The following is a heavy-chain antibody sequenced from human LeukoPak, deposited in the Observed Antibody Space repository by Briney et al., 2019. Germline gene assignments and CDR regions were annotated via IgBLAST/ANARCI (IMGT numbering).Heavy chain of an antibody. V-gene: IGHV3-7*03. CDR3: ARDSLIQYGSGSYWGFDY. J-gene: IGHJ4*02. D-gene: IGHD3-10*01. Sequence: GGSLRLSCAASGFTFSNYWMSWVHQAPGEGPEWVGDIKTDGSDKYYVGSVKGRFTISRDNAKNSLYLQMNSLRAEDTAVYYCARDSLIQYGSGSYWGFDYWGQGILVTVSS. CDR2: IKTDGSDK. CDR1: GFTFSNYW.